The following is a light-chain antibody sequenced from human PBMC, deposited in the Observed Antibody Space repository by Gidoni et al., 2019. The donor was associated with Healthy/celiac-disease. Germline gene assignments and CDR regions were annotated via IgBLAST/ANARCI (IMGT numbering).Light chain of an antibody. CDR3: QQYDNLPIT. CDR2: DAS. CDR1: QDISNY. J-gene: IGKJ5*01. V-gene: IGKV1-33*01. Sequence: DIQMTHSPSSLSASVGDRLTITCQASQDISNYLNWYQQKPEKAPKLLIYDASNLETGVPSRFSGSGSGTDFTFTISSLQPEDIATYYCQQYDNLPITFGQGTRLEIK.